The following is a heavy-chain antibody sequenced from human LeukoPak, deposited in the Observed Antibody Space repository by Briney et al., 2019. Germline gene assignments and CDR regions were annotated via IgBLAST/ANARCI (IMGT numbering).Heavy chain of an antibody. Sequence: ASVKVSCKASGGTFSSYAISWVRQAPGQGLEWMGRIIPILGIANYAQKFQGRVTITADKSTSTAYMELSSLRSEDTAVYYCARDPTQYTTAWYSDYWGQGTLVTVSS. V-gene: IGHV1-69*04. J-gene: IGHJ4*02. D-gene: IGHD2/OR15-2a*01. CDR2: IIPILGIA. CDR1: GGTFSSYA. CDR3: ARDPTQYTTAWYSDY.